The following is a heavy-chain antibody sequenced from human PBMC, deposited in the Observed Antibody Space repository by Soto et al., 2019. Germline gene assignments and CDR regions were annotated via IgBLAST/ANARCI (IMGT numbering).Heavy chain of an antibody. D-gene: IGHD6-19*01. Sequence: PGESLKISCNVSGYSFTRYWISCVRQMPGKGLEWMGRIDPSDSYTNYSPSFQGHVTISADKSISTAYLQWSSLKASDTAMYYCAREHTVARAFDIWGQGTMVTVSS. CDR2: IDPSDSYT. J-gene: IGHJ3*02. CDR3: AREHTVARAFDI. V-gene: IGHV5-10-1*01. CDR1: GYSFTRYW.